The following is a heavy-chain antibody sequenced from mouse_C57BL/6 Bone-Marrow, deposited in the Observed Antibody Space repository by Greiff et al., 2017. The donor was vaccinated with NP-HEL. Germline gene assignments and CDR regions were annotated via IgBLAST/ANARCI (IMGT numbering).Heavy chain of an antibody. Sequence: VQLQQPGAELVKPGASVKLSCKASGYTFTSYWMQWVKQRPGQGLEWIGEIDPSDSYTNYNQKFKGKATLTVDTSSSTAYMQLSSLTSEDSAVYYCARERYYYYGSSPYWYFDAWGTGTTVTVSS. V-gene: IGHV1-50*01. D-gene: IGHD1-1*01. J-gene: IGHJ1*03. CDR1: GYTFTSYW. CDR3: ARERYYYYGSSPYWYFDA. CDR2: IDPSDSYT.